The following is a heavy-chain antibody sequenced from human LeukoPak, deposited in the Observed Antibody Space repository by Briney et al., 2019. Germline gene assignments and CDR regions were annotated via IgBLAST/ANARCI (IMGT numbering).Heavy chain of an antibody. CDR2: ISTSSSYI. D-gene: IGHD6-13*01. J-gene: IGHJ2*01. V-gene: IGHV3-21*01. CDR1: GFTFSSYS. CDR3: ARDLEQQLVRGWYFDL. Sequence: PGGSLRLSCAASGFTFSSYSMNWVRQAPGKGLEWVSSISTSSSYIYYADSVKGRFTISRDNAKNTLFLQMNSLRAEDTAVYYCARDLEQQLVRGWYFDLWGRGTLVTVSS.